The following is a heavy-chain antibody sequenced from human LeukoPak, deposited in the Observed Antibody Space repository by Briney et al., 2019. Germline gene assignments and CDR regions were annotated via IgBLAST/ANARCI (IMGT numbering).Heavy chain of an antibody. D-gene: IGHD2-15*01. J-gene: IGHJ2*01. CDR2: FYVGGNT. CDR3: VSQGYCSGGSCNWYFGL. V-gene: IGHV3-66*01. Sequence: GGSLRLSCAASEFTVSNTYIIWVRQAPGKGLEWVSVFYVGGNTNYADSVKGRFTMSRDNSKNALYLQMNSLRGDDTAAYFCVSQGYCSGGSCNWYFGLWGRGTLVTVSS. CDR1: EFTVSNTY.